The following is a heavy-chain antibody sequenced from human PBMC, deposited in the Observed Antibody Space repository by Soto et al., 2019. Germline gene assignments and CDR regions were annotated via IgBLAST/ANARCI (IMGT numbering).Heavy chain of an antibody. J-gene: IGHJ4*02. CDR3: AKRGTSGYYELDY. CDR1: GDSISSYY. CDR2: IFNSGST. Sequence: QVQLQESGPGLVKPSETLSLTCTVSGDSISSYYWSWIRQPPGKGLECIGYIFNSGSTIYNPSLKSRVTISLDTSKNQFSLRLSSVTAADTAVYYCAKRGTSGYYELDYWGQGTLVTVSS. V-gene: IGHV4-59*08. D-gene: IGHD3-22*01.